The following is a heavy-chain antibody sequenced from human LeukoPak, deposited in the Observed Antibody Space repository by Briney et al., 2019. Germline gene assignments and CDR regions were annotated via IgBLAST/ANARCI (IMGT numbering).Heavy chain of an antibody. V-gene: IGHV3-74*01. J-gene: IGHJ5*02. D-gene: IGHD2-2*01. Sequence: GGSLRLSCAASGFTFSSYWMHWVRQAPGKGLVWVSRILSDETSTTYADSGKGGFTISRDNAKNTLYLQMNSLRAEDTAVYYCAREELGYCSSTSCYDVVNWFDPWGQGTLVTVSS. CDR3: AREELGYCSSTSCYDVVNWFDP. CDR2: ILSDETST. CDR1: GFTFSSYW.